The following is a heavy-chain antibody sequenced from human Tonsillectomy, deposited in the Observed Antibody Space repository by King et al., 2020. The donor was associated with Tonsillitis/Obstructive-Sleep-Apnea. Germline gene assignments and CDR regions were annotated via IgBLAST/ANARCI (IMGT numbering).Heavy chain of an antibody. CDR1: GFTFSSYA. Sequence: VQLLESGGGLVQPGGSLRLSCAASGFTFSSYAMSWVRQAPGKGLEWVSTISGSGGSTYYADSVKGRFTISRDNSKNTLYMQMYSLRAEDTAVYYCAKRPDRYQLLYPHSDAFDIWGQGTVVTVSS. V-gene: IGHV3-23*01. CDR3: AKRPDRYQLLYPHSDAFDI. J-gene: IGHJ3*02. CDR2: ISGSGGST. D-gene: IGHD2-2*02.